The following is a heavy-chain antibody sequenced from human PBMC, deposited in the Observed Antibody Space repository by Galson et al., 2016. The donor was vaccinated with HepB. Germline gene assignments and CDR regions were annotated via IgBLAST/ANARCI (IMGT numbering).Heavy chain of an antibody. V-gene: IGHV3-48*02. Sequence: SLRLSCAASGFTFSSYSMNWVRQAPGKGLEWVSYISSSSGTIYYADSVKGRFTISRDNAKNSLYLQMNSLRDEDTAVYYCARDSPGIGQFYYYYYGMDVWGQGTTVTVSS. CDR1: GFTFSSYS. D-gene: IGHD1-14*01. CDR2: ISSSSGTI. J-gene: IGHJ6*02. CDR3: ARDSPGIGQFYYYYYGMDV.